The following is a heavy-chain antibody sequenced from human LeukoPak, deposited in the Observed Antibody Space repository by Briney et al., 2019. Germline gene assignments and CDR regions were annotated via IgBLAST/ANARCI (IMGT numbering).Heavy chain of an antibody. CDR2: IWYDGSNK. CDR1: GFTFNTYG. D-gene: IGHD6-13*01. J-gene: IGHJ4*02. CDR3: ARARGSSWYHDY. Sequence: GGSLRLSCAASGFTFNTYGMQWVRQAPGKGLEWVAIIWYDGSNKYYADSVKGRFTISRGNSKNTLYLQMNSLSAEDTAVYYCARARGSSWYHDYWGQGTLVTVSS. V-gene: IGHV3-33*01.